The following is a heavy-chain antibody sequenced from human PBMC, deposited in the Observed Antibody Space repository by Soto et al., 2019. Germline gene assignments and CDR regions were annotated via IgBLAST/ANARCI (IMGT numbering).Heavy chain of an antibody. CDR1: GWSFSGYY. CDR2: INHSGST. Sequence: SETLSLTCAVYGWSFSGYYWSWIRQPPGKGLEWIGEINHSGSTNFNPSLKSRVTISVDTSKNQFSLKLSSVTAADTAVYYCARGRSHRNYYYYYMDVWGKGTTVTVSS. J-gene: IGHJ6*03. V-gene: IGHV4-34*01. CDR3: ARGRSHRNYYYYYMDV.